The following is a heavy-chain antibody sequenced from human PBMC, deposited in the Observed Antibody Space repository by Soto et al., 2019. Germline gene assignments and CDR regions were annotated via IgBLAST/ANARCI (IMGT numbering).Heavy chain of an antibody. Sequence: PSQTLSLTCAIFGDSVSNNGATWNWIRPSPSRGLEWLGRAYYRSRWQYDYATSVRSRITIIPDTSKNQFSLQLTSVTPEDTAVYYCARDPPYFNSGFDYWGQGSLVTLSS. CDR3: ARDPPYFNSGFDY. J-gene: IGHJ4*02. CDR1: GDSVSNNGAT. D-gene: IGHD1-26*01. CDR2: AYYRSRWQY. V-gene: IGHV6-1*01.